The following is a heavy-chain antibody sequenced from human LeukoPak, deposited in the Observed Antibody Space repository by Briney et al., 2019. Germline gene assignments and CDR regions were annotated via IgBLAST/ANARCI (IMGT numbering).Heavy chain of an antibody. V-gene: IGHV3-30*18. J-gene: IGHJ6*02. CDR2: ISYDGSNK. CDR1: GFTFSSYG. D-gene: IGHD5-24*01. CDR3: AKDFKDHRRDGRRMDV. Sequence: GALRLSCAASGFTFSSYGMHWVRQAPGKGLEWVAVISYDGSNKYYADSVKGRFTISRDNSKNTLYLQMNSLRAEDTAVYYCAKDFKDHRRDGRRMDVWGQGTTVTVSS.